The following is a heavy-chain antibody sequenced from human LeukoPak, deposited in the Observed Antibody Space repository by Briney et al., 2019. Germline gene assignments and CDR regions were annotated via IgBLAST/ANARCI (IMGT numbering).Heavy chain of an antibody. CDR1: GFTFSSHA. CDR3: ARDRRPARPYRGLFDC. V-gene: IGHV3-23*01. D-gene: IGHD2-21*01. CDR2: ISGSGDNT. Sequence: GGSLRLSCAASGFTFSSHAMSWVRQAPGKGLEWVSGISGSGDNTYYADSAKGRFTISRDNSKNTLYLQMDSLRAVDTAVYYCARDRRPARPYRGLFDCWGQGTLVTVSS. J-gene: IGHJ4*02.